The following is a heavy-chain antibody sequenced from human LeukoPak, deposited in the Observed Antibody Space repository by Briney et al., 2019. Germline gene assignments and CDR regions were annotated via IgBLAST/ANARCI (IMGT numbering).Heavy chain of an antibody. D-gene: IGHD6-13*01. CDR1: GFISSNYT. CDR3: ARPRGSRWSIPFDN. Sequence: GGSLRLSCAASGFISSNYTMHWVRQAPGKGLEWVAVISYDGSNKHYGDSAKGRFTISRDNSKNTLYLQMDSLRAEDTAVYYCARPRGSRWSIPFDNWGQGTLVTVSS. CDR2: ISYDGSNK. V-gene: IGHV3-30-3*01. J-gene: IGHJ4*02.